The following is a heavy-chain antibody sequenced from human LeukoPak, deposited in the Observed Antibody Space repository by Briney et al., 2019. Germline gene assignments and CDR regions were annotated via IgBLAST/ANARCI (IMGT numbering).Heavy chain of an antibody. D-gene: IGHD6-13*01. V-gene: IGHV1-2*02. J-gene: IGHJ4*02. CDR1: GYTFTGYY. CDR2: INPNSGGT. CDR3: ARDYSSSWYYFDY. Sequence: GASVKVSCKASGYTFTGYYMHWVRQAPGQGLEWMGWINPNSGGTNYAQEFQGRVTMTRDTSISTAYMELSRLRSDDTAVYYCARDYSSSWYYFDYWGQGTLVTVSS.